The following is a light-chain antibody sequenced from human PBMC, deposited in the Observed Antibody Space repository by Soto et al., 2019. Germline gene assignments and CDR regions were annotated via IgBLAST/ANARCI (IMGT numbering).Light chain of an antibody. CDR1: GSDVGFYNY. V-gene: IGLV2-8*01. Sequence: QSVLTQPPSASGSPGQSVTISCTGSGSDVGFYNYVSWYQQHPGKVPKLMIYEVSKRPSGVPDRFSGSKSGNTASLTVSGLQAEDEADYFCSSFTSSITYVFGTGTKLTVL. CDR2: EVS. CDR3: SSFTSSITYV. J-gene: IGLJ1*01.